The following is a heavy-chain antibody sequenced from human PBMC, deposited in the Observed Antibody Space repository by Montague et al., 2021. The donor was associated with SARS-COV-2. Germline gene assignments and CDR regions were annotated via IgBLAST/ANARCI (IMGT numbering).Heavy chain of an antibody. V-gene: IGHV2-5*05. CDR3: AHRFAGFFDY. J-gene: IGHJ4*02. CDR1: GFSLNTPEVA. CDR2: XYGGDEE. Sequence: PVLVKPTQTLTLTCTFSGFSLNTPEVAVGWIRQPPGKALEWLALXYGGDEECYGPSLQSRLTITRDTSKSQVVLTMTNMGPVDTATYYCAHRFAGFFDYWGQGILVTVSS.